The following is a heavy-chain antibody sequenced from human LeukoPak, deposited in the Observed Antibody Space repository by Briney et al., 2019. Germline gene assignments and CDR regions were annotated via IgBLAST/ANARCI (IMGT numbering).Heavy chain of an antibody. CDR1: GGTFSSYA. CDR2: IIPILGIA. Sequence: SVKVSCKASGGTFSSYAISWVRQAPGQGLEWMGRIIPILGIANYAQKFQGRVTITADKSTSTAYMELSSLRSEDTAVYYCARDRGPCYYDSSGFDYWSQGTLVTVSS. D-gene: IGHD3-22*01. CDR3: ARDRGPCYYDSSGFDY. J-gene: IGHJ4*02. V-gene: IGHV1-69*04.